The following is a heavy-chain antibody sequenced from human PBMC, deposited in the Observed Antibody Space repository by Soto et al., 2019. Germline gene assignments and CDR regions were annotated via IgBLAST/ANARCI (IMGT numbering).Heavy chain of an antibody. Sequence: ASVKVSCKASGYTFTGYYMHWVRQAPGQGLEWMGWINPNSGGTNYAQKFQGRVTMTRDTSISTAYMELSRLRSDDTAGYYCARGPYCSSTSCPHYYGMDVWGQGTTVTVAS. J-gene: IGHJ6*02. V-gene: IGHV1-2*02. CDR2: INPNSGGT. CDR1: GYTFTGYY. CDR3: ARGPYCSSTSCPHYYGMDV. D-gene: IGHD2-2*01.